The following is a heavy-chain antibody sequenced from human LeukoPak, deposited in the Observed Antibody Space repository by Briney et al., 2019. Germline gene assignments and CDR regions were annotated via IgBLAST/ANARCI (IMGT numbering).Heavy chain of an antibody. D-gene: IGHD6-13*01. CDR3: ARGLLRRIAGAAQY. CDR1: GFTFRTYA. J-gene: IGHJ4*02. CDR2: ISYDGGEK. Sequence: GGSLRLSCAASGFTFRTYARYWVRQAAGKGLEWVAVISYDGGEKYYADSVKGRFTISRDDSKNTLYLQMNSLRRDDTAVYFCARGLLRRIAGAAQYWGQGTLVTVSS. V-gene: IGHV3-30*04.